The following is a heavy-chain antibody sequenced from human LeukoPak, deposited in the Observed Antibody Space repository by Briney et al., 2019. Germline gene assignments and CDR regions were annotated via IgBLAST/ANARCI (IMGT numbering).Heavy chain of an antibody. D-gene: IGHD3-22*01. CDR3: AKSLPGYSAYHYYGMDV. V-gene: IGHV3-9*01. J-gene: IGHJ6*02. Sequence: GGSLRLSCAASGFTFDDYAMHWVRQAPGKGLEWVSGISWNSGSIGYADSVKGRFTISRDNAKNSLYLQMNSLRAEDTALYYCAKSLPGYSAYHYYGMDVWGQGTTVTVSS. CDR2: ISWNSGSI. CDR1: GFTFDDYA.